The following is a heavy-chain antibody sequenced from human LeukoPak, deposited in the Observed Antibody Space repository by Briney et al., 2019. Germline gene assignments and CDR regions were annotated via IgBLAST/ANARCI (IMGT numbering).Heavy chain of an antibody. V-gene: IGHV1-69*05. J-gene: IGHJ4*02. CDR3: AREPVPRISGLQY. CDR1: GITFNYCT. CDR2: IIPMFGTA. D-gene: IGHD2-15*01. Sequence: SVKVSCKASGITFNYCTISWVRQAPGQGLEWMGRIIPMFGTADYAQKFQGRVTMTTDESTNTAYMELSSLRSEDTAAYYCAREPVPRISGLQYWGQGTLVTVSS.